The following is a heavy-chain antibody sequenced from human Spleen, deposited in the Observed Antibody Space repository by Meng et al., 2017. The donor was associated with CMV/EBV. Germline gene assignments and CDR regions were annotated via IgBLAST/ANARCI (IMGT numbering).Heavy chain of an antibody. CDR2: ISGSGDVT. CDR1: GVSFSSYG. CDR3: AKNLKYYYDSSGHDPSAW. D-gene: IGHD3-22*01. J-gene: IGHJ4*02. Sequence: GESLKISCAASGVSFSSYGMSWVRQAPGEGLEWVSAISGSGDVTYYRDSVKGRFTISRDNSKNTLYLQMNSLRVEDTAVYYCAKNLKYYYDSSGHDPSAWWGQGTLVTVSS. V-gene: IGHV3-23*01.